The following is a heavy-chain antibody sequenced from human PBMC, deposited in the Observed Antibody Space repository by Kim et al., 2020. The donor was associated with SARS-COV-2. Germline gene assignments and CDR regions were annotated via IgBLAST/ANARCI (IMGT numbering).Heavy chain of an antibody. D-gene: IGHD6-19*01. V-gene: IGHV1-69*13. J-gene: IGHJ5*02. CDR3: ARYDEYSSGLNWFDP. CDR2: IIPIFGTA. Sequence: SVKVSCKASGGTFSSYAISWVRQAPGQGLEWMGGIIPIFGTANYAQKFQGRVTITADESTSTAYMELSSLRSEDTAVYYCARYDEYSSGLNWFDPWGQGTLVTVSS. CDR1: GGTFSSYA.